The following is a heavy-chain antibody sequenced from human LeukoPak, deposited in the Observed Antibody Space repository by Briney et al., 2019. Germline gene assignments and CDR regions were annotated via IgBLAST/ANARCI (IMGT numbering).Heavy chain of an antibody. CDR1: GFTLSTYR. CDR3: ARVAAGAETHTLHYHYMDV. J-gene: IGHJ6*03. V-gene: IGHV3-21*01. Sequence: GGSLRLSCAASGFTLSTYRLTWVRQAPGRGLEWVSSISRTSTYIYYADSVKGRFTISRDNAQNSLYLQMNSLRAEDTAVYSCARVAAGAETHTLHYHYMDVWGKGTTVTVSS. CDR2: ISRTSTYI. D-gene: IGHD6-13*01.